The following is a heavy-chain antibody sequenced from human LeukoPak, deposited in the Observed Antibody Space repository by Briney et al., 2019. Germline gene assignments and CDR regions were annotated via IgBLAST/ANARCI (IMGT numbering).Heavy chain of an antibody. CDR2: ISYSGNT. V-gene: IGHV4-39*07. CDR1: GDSISSNSYY. Sequence: PSETLSLTCTVSGDSISSNSYYWVWIRQPPGKGLEWIGSISYSGNTHYNLSLKSRLTMSVDTSKNQFSLKVTSVTAADTAVYYCARNYYDGSGYFYWGQGTLVTVSS. D-gene: IGHD3-22*01. CDR3: ARNYYDGSGYFY. J-gene: IGHJ4*02.